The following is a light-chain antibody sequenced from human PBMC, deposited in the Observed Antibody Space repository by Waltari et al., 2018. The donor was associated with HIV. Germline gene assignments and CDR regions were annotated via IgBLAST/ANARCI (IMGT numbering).Light chain of an antibody. J-gene: IGLJ3*02. Sequence: QSVLTQPASVSGSPGQSVTISCTGTSSAFGFYNYVSWYQQHPGKVPTNIIYMVKRRPSGGSDRVSGSKSGNTASLTISGLQSEDEADYYCTSYTTTATLVFGGGTKLTVL. CDR3: TSYTTTATLV. CDR1: SSAFGFYNY. V-gene: IGLV2-14*01. CDR2: MVK.